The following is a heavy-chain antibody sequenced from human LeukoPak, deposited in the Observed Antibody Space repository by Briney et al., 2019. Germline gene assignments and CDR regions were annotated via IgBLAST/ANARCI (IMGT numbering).Heavy chain of an antibody. J-gene: IGHJ6*03. Sequence: ASVKVSCKASGYTITDYYIHWVRQAPGQGLEWMGWINPNSGGTNYAQKFQGRVTMTRDTSISTAYMELSRLRSDDTAVYYCATPYNWNDVSYYYMDVWGKGTTVTVSS. CDR1: GYTITDYY. V-gene: IGHV1-2*02. CDR2: INPNSGGT. D-gene: IGHD1-1*01. CDR3: ATPYNWNDVSYYYMDV.